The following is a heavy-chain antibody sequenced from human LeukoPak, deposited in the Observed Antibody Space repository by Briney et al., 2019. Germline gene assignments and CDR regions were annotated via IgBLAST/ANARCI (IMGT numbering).Heavy chain of an antibody. CDR3: ARDAGNRGYGCDL. D-gene: IGHD6-25*01. J-gene: IGHJ5*02. CDR2: IRSSSET. V-gene: IGHV3-48*01. CDR1: GFIFSQYS. Sequence: GGSLRLSCAASGFIFSQYSMNWVRQAPGKGLEWVSHIRSSSETFYADSVKGRFTISRDNARNSLYLQMNNLRGEDTAIYYCARDAGNRGYGCDLWGQGTLVTVSS.